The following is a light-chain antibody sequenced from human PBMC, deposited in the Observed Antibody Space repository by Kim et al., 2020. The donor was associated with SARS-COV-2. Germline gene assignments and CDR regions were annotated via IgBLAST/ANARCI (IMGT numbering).Light chain of an antibody. Sequence: SSELTQGPAVSVALGQTVRITCQGDSLRSYYASWYQQKPGQAPVLVIYGKNNRPSGIPDRFSGSSSGNTASLTITGAQAEDEADYYCNSRDSSGPVVFGGGTQLTVL. CDR2: GKN. CDR3: NSRDSSGPVV. J-gene: IGLJ2*01. CDR1: SLRSYY. V-gene: IGLV3-19*01.